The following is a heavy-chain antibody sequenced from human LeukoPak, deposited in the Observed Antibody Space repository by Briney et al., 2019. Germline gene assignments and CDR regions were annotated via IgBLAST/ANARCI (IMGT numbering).Heavy chain of an antibody. CDR1: GGSISSYY. Sequence: PSETLSLTCTVSGGSISSYYWSWIRQPPGKGLEWIGYIYYSGSTNYNPSLKSRVTISVDTSKNQFSLKLSSVTAADTAVYYCARAPRIAVAGAFDYWGQGTLVTVSS. V-gene: IGHV4-59*12. D-gene: IGHD6-19*01. J-gene: IGHJ4*02. CDR3: ARAPRIAVAGAFDY. CDR2: IYYSGST.